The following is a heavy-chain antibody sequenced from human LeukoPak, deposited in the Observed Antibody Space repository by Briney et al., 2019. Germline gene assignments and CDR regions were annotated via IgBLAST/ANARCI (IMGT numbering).Heavy chain of an antibody. D-gene: IGHD2-2*01. CDR3: ARDRGYCSSTSCYLPRVRLDY. CDR1: GGTFSSYA. V-gene: IGHV1-69*01. Sequence: SVKVSCKASGGTFSSYAISWVRQAPGQGLEWMGGIIPIFGTANYAQKFQGRVTITADESMSTAYMELSSLRSEDTAVYYCARDRGYCSSTSCYLPRVRLDYWGQGTLVTVSS. J-gene: IGHJ4*02. CDR2: IIPIFGTA.